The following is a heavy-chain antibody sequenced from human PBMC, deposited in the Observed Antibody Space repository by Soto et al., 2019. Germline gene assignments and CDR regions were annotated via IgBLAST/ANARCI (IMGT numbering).Heavy chain of an antibody. D-gene: IGHD2-2*01. CDR1: GGSISSGDYY. CDR2: IYYSGST. CDR3: ARGDIVVVPAGGYWFDP. V-gene: IGHV4-30-4*01. Sequence: PSETLSLTCTVSGGSISSGDYYWSWIRQPPGKGLEWIGYIYYSGSTYYNPSLKSRVTIPVDTSKNQFSLKLSSVTAADTAVYYCARGDIVVVPAGGYWFDPWGQGTLVTVSS. J-gene: IGHJ5*02.